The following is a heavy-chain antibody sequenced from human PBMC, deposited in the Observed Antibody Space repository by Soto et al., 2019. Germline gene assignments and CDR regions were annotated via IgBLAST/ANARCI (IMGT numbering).Heavy chain of an antibody. V-gene: IGHV2-26*01. J-gene: IGHJ5*02. Sequence: QVTLKESGPVLVKPTETLTLTCTVSGFSLSNTRMGVSWIRQPPGKALEWLAHIFSNDEKSYSTSLKSRLTISKDTSKSQVILSMTNMDPVDTATYYCTRIEKGSATYTWGQGTLVTVSS. CDR2: IFSNDEK. CDR1: GFSLSNTRMG. CDR3: TRIEKGSATYT. D-gene: IGHD3-10*01.